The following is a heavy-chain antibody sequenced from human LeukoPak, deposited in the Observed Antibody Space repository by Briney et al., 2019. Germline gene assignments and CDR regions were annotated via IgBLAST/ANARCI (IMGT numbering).Heavy chain of an antibody. CDR2: IYSGGST. CDR1: GFTVSSNY. J-gene: IGHJ6*03. Sequence: GSLRLSCAASGFTVSSNYMSWVRQAPGNGLEWVSVIYSGGSTYYADSVKGRFTISRDNSKNTLYLQMNSPRAEDTAVYYCATTRGGYSLMDYYYMDVWGKGTTVTVSS. CDR3: ATTRGGYSLMDYYYMDV. V-gene: IGHV3-66*02. D-gene: IGHD5-18*01.